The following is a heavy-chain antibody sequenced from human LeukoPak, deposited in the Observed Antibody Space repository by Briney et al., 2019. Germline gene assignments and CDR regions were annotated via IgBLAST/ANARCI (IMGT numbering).Heavy chain of an antibody. D-gene: IGHD2-2*01. V-gene: IGHV3-21*01. J-gene: IGHJ1*01. CDR1: VLTFSSYS. CDR2: ISSSSSKI. Sequence: PGGSLRLSCAPSVLTFSSYSMNWVPQAPGKGVEWVSSISSSSSKIYYAHSVKGRFPIPKDNAKNSLYLQMNSLRAEDTAVYYGARPDIVVVPAAHKPELAEYFQHWGQGTLVTVSS. CDR3: ARPDIVVVPAAHKPELAEYFQH.